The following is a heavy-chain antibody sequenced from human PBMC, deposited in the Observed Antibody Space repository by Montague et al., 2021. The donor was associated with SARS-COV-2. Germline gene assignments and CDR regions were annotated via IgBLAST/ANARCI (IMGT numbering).Heavy chain of an antibody. CDR2: VYYTGST. J-gene: IGHJ5*02. D-gene: IGHD2-2*01. CDR3: ARAQNICFIASCVNDFDL. Sequence: SETLSLTCAVSGGSIRSYYWSWIRQSPGKGLEWIGCVYYTGSTKYNPSLKTRVTLSLDTPKNHFSLRLNPVTAADTAVYYCARAQNICFIASCVNDFDLWGQGALVSVSS. CDR1: GGSIRSYY. V-gene: IGHV4-59*01.